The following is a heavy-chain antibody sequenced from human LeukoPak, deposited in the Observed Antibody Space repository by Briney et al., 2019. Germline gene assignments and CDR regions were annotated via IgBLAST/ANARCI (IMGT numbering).Heavy chain of an antibody. CDR2: IYYSGST. J-gene: IGHJ3*02. CDR1: GGSISSYY. CDR3: ARARITGTRHGDFDI. Sequence: SETLSLTCTVSGGSISSYYWSWVRQPPGKGLEWIGYIYYSGSTNYNPSLKSRVTISVDTSKNQFSLKLSSVTAADTAVYYCARARITGTRHGDFDIWGQGTMVTVSS. D-gene: IGHD1-7*01. V-gene: IGHV4-59*01.